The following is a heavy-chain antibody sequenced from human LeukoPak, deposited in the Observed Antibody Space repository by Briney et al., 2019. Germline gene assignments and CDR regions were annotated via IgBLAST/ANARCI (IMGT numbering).Heavy chain of an antibody. CDR3: ARDAPYYDILTGPLPDAFDI. V-gene: IGHV4-59*01. CDR2: IYYSGST. D-gene: IGHD3-9*01. CDR1: GGSISSYY. J-gene: IGHJ3*02. Sequence: SETLSLTCTVSGGSISSYYWSWIRQPPGKGLEWIGYIYYSGSTNYNPSLKSRVTISVDTSKNQFSLKLSSVTAADTAVYYCARDAPYYDILTGPLPDAFDIWGQGTMVTVSS.